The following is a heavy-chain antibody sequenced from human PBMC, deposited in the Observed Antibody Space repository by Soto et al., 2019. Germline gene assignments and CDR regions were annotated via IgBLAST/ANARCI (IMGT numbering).Heavy chain of an antibody. J-gene: IGHJ3*02. CDR2: INAGNGNT. Sequence: ASVKVSCKASGYTFTTYAMHWVRQAPGQRFEWMGWINAGNGNTQYSQKFQGRVTITRDTSASTAYMELSSLRSEDTAVYYCARGGPYSSSWYRVEAFDIWGQGTMVTVSS. CDR1: GYTFTTYA. CDR3: ARGGPYSSSWYRVEAFDI. D-gene: IGHD6-13*01. V-gene: IGHV1-3*01.